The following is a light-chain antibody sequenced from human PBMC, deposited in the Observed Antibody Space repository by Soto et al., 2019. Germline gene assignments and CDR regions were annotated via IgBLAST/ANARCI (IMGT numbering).Light chain of an antibody. Sequence: EIVLTQSPGTLFLSPGERATLSCRASQSVSSSYLAWYQQKPGQAPRLLIYGASSRATGIPDRFSGSGSGTEFTLTISRREPEDCAVYYCQQYVSSPIFTFGPGTKVDIK. V-gene: IGKV3-20*01. CDR2: GAS. J-gene: IGKJ3*01. CDR3: QQYVSSPIFT. CDR1: QSVSSSY.